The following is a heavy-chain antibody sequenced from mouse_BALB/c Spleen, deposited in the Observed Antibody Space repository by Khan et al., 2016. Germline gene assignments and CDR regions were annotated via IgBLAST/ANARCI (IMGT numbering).Heavy chain of an antibody. CDR1: GYSITSDYA. CDR2: ISYSGST. CDR3: ARRDRFDY. J-gene: IGHJ2*01. Sequence: EVQLQESGPGLVKPSQSLSLTCTVTGYSITSDYAWNWIRQFPGNKLEWMGYISYSGSTSYNPSLKSRISITRDTSKNQFFLQLNSVTTEDTVTYYCARRDRFDYWGQGTTLTVSS. V-gene: IGHV3-2*02.